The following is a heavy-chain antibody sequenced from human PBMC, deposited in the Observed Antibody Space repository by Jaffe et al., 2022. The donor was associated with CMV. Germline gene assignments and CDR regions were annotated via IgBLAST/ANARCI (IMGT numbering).Heavy chain of an antibody. Sequence: QLQLQESGPGLVKPSETLSLTCTVSGGSISSSSYYWGWIRQPPGKGLEWIGSIYYSGSTYYNPSLKSRVTISVDTSKNQFSLKLSSVTAADTAVYYCARRAGPVTARDRLGFDPWGQGTLVTVSS. V-gene: IGHV4-39*01. D-gene: IGHD2-21*02. J-gene: IGHJ5*02. CDR3: ARRAGPVTARDRLGFDP. CDR1: GGSISSSSYY. CDR2: IYYSGST.